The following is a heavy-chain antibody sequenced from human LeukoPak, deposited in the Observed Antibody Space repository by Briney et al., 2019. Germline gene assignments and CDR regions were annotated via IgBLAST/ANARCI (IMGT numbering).Heavy chain of an antibody. CDR1: GFTFSSYW. Sequence: GGSLRLSCAASGFTFSSYWMSWVRQAPGKGLEWVANIKQDGSEKYYVDSVKGRFTISRDNAKNSLYPQMNSLRAEDTAVYYCARDVGSTSSWLYYYYYYYMDVWGKGTTVTVSS. CDR3: ARDVGSTSSWLYYYYYYYMDV. D-gene: IGHD2-2*01. V-gene: IGHV3-7*01. J-gene: IGHJ6*03. CDR2: IKQDGSEK.